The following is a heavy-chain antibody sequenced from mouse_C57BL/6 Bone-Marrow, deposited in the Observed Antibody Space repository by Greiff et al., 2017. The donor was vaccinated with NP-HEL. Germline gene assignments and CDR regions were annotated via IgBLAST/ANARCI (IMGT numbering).Heavy chain of an antibody. J-gene: IGHJ2*01. CDR3: TRYYYGSPYYFDY. Sequence: VQLQQSGAELVRPGASVTLSCKASGYTFTDYEMHWVKQTPVHGLEWIGAIDPETGGTAYNQKFKGKAILTADKSSSTAYMELRSLTSEDSAVYYCTRYYYGSPYYFDYWGQGTTLTVSS. CDR1: GYTFTDYE. D-gene: IGHD1-1*01. V-gene: IGHV1-15*01. CDR2: IDPETGGT.